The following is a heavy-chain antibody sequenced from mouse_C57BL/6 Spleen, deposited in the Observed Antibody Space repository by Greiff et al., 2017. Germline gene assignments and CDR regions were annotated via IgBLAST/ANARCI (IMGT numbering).Heavy chain of an antibody. D-gene: IGHD3-3*01. Sequence: QVQLKQPGAELVKPGASVKLSCKASGYTFTSYWMHWVKQRPGRGLEWIGRIDPNSGGTKYNEKFKSKATLTVDKPSSTAYMQLSSLTSEDSAVYYCASEGTVAWFAYWGQGTLVTVSA. CDR3: ASEGTVAWFAY. CDR1: GYTFTSYW. V-gene: IGHV1-72*01. CDR2: IDPNSGGT. J-gene: IGHJ3*01.